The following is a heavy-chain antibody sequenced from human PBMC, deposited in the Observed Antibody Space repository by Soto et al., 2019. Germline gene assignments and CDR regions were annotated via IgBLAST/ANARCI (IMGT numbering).Heavy chain of an antibody. Sequence: QVQLQESGPGLVKPSQTLSLTCTVSGGSISSGGYYWSWIRQHPGKGLEWIGYIYYSGSTYYNTSIKSRVTLSVDTSKNQFSLKLSSVTAADTAVYYCARKVMRQLVQNMDGWGKGTTVTVSS. D-gene: IGHD6-6*01. CDR3: ARKVMRQLVQNMDG. CDR1: GGSISSGGYY. V-gene: IGHV4-31*03. CDR2: IYYSGST. J-gene: IGHJ6*03.